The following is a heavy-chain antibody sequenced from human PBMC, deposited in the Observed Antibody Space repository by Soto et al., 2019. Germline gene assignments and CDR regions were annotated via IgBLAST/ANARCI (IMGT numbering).Heavy chain of an antibody. CDR1: GYTFTSYA. J-gene: IGHJ6*02. CDR3: AREGEMPYYYYGLDV. V-gene: IGHV1-18*01. D-gene: IGHD3-16*01. Sequence: GASVKVSCKASGYTFTSYAIHWVRQAPGQGLEWMGWISGYNGHTKYAQKFQGRVTMTTDTSTSTVYMDLRSLRSGDTAVYYCAREGEMPYYYYGLDVWGQGTTVTVSS. CDR2: ISGYNGHT.